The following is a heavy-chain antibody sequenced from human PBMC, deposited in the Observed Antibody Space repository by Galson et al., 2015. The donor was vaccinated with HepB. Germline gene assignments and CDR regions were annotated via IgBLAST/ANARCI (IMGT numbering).Heavy chain of an antibody. CDR3: ARDVVTFFGVII. J-gene: IGHJ4*02. V-gene: IGHV3-11*01. CDR1: GFTFSDYY. Sequence: SLRLSCAASGFTFSDYYMSWIRQAPGKGLEWVSYISSSGSSMYYADSVKGRFTVSRDNIKSSLYLQMNSLRDEDTAVYYCARDVVTFFGVIIWGQGTLVTVSS. D-gene: IGHD3-3*01. CDR2: ISSSGSSM.